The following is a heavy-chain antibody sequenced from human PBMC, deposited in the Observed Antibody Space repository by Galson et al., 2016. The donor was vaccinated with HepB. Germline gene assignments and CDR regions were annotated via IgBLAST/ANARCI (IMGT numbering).Heavy chain of an antibody. CDR2: ISPNNGNT. V-gene: IGHV1-18*04. J-gene: IGHJ4*02. CDR3: AREGVCSGGRCYSGFDY. Sequence: SVKVSCKASDYSFTSDGISWVRQAPGQGLEWIGWISPNNGNTTYAQKLQGRLTMTTDTSTSTVYMELRSLRSDHTAVYYCAREGVCSGGRCYSGFDYWGQGTLVIVSS. D-gene: IGHD2-15*01. CDR1: DYSFTSDG.